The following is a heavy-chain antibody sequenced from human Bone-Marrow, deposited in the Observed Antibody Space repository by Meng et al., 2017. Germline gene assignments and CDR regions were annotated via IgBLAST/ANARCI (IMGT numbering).Heavy chain of an antibody. CDR2: MKSNVDGGTV. CDR3: SGHVDY. Sequence: EVPLLGPGWGFVMPGVSLRLSFAASGFTCINAWMTWVRQAPGKGLEWIGRMKSNVDGGTVDYAAAVKGRFFISRDDSENTFYLQMNSLKTEDTAVYYCSGHVDYWGHGTLVTVSS. V-gene: IGHV3-15*01. CDR1: GFTCINAW. J-gene: IGHJ4*01.